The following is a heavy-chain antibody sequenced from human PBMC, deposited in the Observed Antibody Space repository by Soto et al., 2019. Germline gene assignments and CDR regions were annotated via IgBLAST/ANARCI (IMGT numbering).Heavy chain of an antibody. CDR2: INPNSGAT. Sequence: ASVKVSCKASGYTFTDYYMHWVRQAPGQGLEWMGWINPNSGATNYAQKFQGRITMTRDTSITTAYMEMSRLRSDDTADTAIYYCARSLKRADAFDLWGQGTMVPV. J-gene: IGHJ3*01. CDR1: GYTFTDYY. V-gene: IGHV1-2*02. CDR3: ARSLKRADAFDL.